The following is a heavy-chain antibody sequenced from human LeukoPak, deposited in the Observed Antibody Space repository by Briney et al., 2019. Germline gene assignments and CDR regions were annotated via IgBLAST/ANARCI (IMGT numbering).Heavy chain of an antibody. CDR3: RSGGAAPGSFDN. D-gene: IGHD6-13*01. CDR2: IKYDGFEE. CDR1: GFTFSDYW. Sequence: GGSLRLSCAASGFTFSDYWMSWMRQAPGKGLEWVANIKYDGFEEYYVDSVKGRFTISRDNAENSLYLQLSSLRVEDTAVYYCRSGGAAPGSFDNWGQGTLVTVSP. V-gene: IGHV3-7*01. J-gene: IGHJ4*02.